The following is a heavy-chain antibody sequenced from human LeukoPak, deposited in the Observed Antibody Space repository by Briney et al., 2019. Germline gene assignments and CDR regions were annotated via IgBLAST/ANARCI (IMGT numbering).Heavy chain of an antibody. V-gene: IGHV3-23*01. Sequence: GGSLTLSCAASGFTFSSYWMHWVRQAPGKGLEWVSAISGSGGSTYYADSVKGRFTISRDNSKNTLYLQMNSLRAEDTAVYYCAKGTPNYYDSSGYYDYWGQGTLVTVSS. D-gene: IGHD3-22*01. CDR1: GFTFSSYW. J-gene: IGHJ4*02. CDR2: ISGSGGST. CDR3: AKGTPNYYDSSGYYDY.